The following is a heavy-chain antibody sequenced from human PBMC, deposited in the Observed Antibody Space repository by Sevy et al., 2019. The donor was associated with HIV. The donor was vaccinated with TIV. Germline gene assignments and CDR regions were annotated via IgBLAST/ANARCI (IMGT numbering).Heavy chain of an antibody. CDR1: GGSISTYY. CDR2: IYYSGST. J-gene: IGHJ4*02. V-gene: IGHV4-59*12. D-gene: IGHD2-2*02. Sequence: SETLSLTCTVSGGSISTYYWSWIRQPPGKGLEWIGYIYYSGSTNSNPSLKSRVTMSVDTSKNQFSLRLSSVTAADTALYYCARLLYLGRDFDYWGQGTLVTVSS. CDR3: ARLLYLGRDFDY.